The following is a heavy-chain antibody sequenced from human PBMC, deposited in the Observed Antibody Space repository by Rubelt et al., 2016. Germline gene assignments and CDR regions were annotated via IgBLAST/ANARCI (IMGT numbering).Heavy chain of an antibody. CDR2: INPSGGST. V-gene: IGHV1-46*01. CDR1: GYTFTSYY. J-gene: IGHJ5*02. CDR3: ARGVGTAFDP. D-gene: IGHD1-1*01. Sequence: QVQLVQSGAEVKKPGASVKVSCKASGYTFTSYYMHWVRQAPGQGLEWMGIINPSGGSTSYAQKFQGRVTMTMDTSTSTVYMELSSRRSEDTAVEYCARGVGTAFDPWGQGTLVTVSS.